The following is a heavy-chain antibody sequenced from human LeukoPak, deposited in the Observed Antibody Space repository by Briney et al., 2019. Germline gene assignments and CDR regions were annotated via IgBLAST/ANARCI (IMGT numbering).Heavy chain of an antibody. D-gene: IGHD2-15*01. CDR2: MNPNSGNT. V-gene: IGHV1-8*01. J-gene: IGHJ5*02. CDR1: GYTFTSYD. CDR3: ARAQGGYCSGGSCYSPVWFDP. Sequence: ASVKVSCKASGYTFTSYDINWVRQATGQGLEWMGWMNPNSGNTGYAQKFQGRVTMTRNTSISTAYMELSSLRSEDTAVYYCARAQGGYCSGGSCYSPVWFDPWGQGTLVTVFS.